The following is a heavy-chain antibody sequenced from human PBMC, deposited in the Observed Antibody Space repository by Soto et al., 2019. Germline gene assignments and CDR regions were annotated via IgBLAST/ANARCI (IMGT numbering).Heavy chain of an antibody. CDR2: ISGSGGNT. Sequence: EVQLLESGGSLVHPGGSLRLSCAASGFSFSYFAMSWVRQAPGKGLEWVAAISGSGGNTYYADSVKGRLTISRDNSKNKLFLQMNSLRDEATAVYYCAKDRGGSGWSTLDHWGQGTLVTVSS. J-gene: IGHJ4*02. V-gene: IGHV3-23*01. D-gene: IGHD6-19*01. CDR1: GFSFSYFA. CDR3: AKDRGGSGWSTLDH.